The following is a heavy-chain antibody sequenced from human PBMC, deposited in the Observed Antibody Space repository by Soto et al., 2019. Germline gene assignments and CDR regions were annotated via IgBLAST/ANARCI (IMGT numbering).Heavy chain of an antibody. CDR2: ISYDGSNK. CDR1: AFTFSSYA. V-gene: IGHV3-30-3*01. D-gene: IGHD4-17*01. Sequence: RGSLRLSCAASAFTFSSYAMHWVRQAPGKGLEWVAVISYDGSNKYYADSVKGRFTISRDNSKNTLYLQMNSLRAEDTAVYYCARVSTVTTFDYWGQGTLVTVSS. CDR3: ARVSTVTTFDY. J-gene: IGHJ4*02.